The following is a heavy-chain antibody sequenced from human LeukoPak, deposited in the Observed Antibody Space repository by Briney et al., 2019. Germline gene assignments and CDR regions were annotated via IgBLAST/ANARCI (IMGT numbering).Heavy chain of an antibody. CDR2: MSPNSGDT. J-gene: IGHJ4*02. D-gene: IGHD7-27*01. CDR3: VRTPPNWGFDY. Sequence: ASVKVSCRASGYTFTTHDINWVRQATGQGLEWLGWMSPNSGDTGYAQKFQGRVTMTSDSSISTAYMELSSLRSEDTAIYYCVRTPPNWGFDYWGQGTLVTVSS. V-gene: IGHV1-8*01. CDR1: GYTFTTHD.